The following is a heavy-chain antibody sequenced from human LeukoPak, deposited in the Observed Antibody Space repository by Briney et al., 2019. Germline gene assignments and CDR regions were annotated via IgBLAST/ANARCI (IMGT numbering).Heavy chain of an antibody. Sequence: SETLSLTCAVYGGSFSGYYWSWIRQPPGKGLEWIGEINHSGSTNYNPSLKSRVTISVDTSKNQFSLKLSSVTAADTAVYYCARRVGAEDLFDYWGQGTLVTVSS. J-gene: IGHJ4*02. CDR1: GGSFSGYY. CDR2: INHSGST. V-gene: IGHV4-34*01. D-gene: IGHD1-26*01. CDR3: ARRVGAEDLFDY.